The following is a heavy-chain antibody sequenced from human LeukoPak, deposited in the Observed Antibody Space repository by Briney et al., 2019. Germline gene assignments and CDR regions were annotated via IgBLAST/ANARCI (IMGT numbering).Heavy chain of an antibody. J-gene: IGHJ6*03. D-gene: IGHD6-19*01. V-gene: IGHV3-21*01. CDR2: ITTSSSYM. Sequence: GGSLRLSCAASGFTFSAYNMNWVRRTPGKGLEWVSSITTSSSYMFYADSVRGRFTISRDNAENSLYLQMNSLRDEDTAVYYCARDPYSGGYGAYYYYYMDVWGKGTTVTISS. CDR3: ARDPYSGGYGAYYYYYMDV. CDR1: GFTFSAYN.